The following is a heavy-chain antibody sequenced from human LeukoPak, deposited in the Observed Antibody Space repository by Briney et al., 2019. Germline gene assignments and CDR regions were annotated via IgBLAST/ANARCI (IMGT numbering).Heavy chain of an antibody. CDR3: ARSLPYGTTWYGRSDF. V-gene: IGHV3-7*03. J-gene: IGHJ4*02. CDR1: GFTFSSYG. CDR2: IRQDGDTK. Sequence: GGSLRLSCAASGFTFSSYGMHWVRQAPGKGLEWVANIRQDGDTKYYVDSVKGRFTISRDNAMNSLYLQMNSLRAEDTAIYYCARSLPYGTTWYGRSDFWGQGTLVTVSS. D-gene: IGHD6-13*01.